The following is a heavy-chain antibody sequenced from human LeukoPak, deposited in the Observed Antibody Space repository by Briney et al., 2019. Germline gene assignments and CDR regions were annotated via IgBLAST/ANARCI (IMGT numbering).Heavy chain of an antibody. CDR1: GFTFSNGW. CDR2: ILSKAGGETT. V-gene: IGHV3-15*07. Sequence: GGSLRLSCVGSGFTFSNGWMNWVRQAPGKGPEWVGRILSKAGGETTDYAAPVKGRFIISRDDSKNTLYLQMDSLKTEDTAVYYCTVNLVAAAIGHWGQGTLVTVSS. J-gene: IGHJ4*02. D-gene: IGHD5-12*01. CDR3: TVNLVAAAIGH.